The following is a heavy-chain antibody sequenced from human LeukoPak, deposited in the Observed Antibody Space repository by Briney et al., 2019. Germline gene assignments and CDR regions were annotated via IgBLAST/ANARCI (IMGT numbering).Heavy chain of an antibody. D-gene: IGHD1-26*01. CDR3: SGNRVRPVMGDYHYYGMDV. CDR2: INHSGST. Sequence: PSEILSLTCAVYGGSFSGYYWSWIRQSPGKRLEWIGEINHSGSTNYNPSLKSRVIISVDSSKNQFSLKLGSVTAADTAVYYCSGNRVRPVMGDYHYYGMDVWGPGTSVTVSS. V-gene: IGHV4-34*01. CDR1: GGSFSGYY. J-gene: IGHJ6*02.